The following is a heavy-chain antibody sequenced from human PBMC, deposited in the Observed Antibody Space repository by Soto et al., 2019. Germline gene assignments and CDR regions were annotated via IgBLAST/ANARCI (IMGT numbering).Heavy chain of an antibody. V-gene: IGHV3-9*01. D-gene: IGHD6-25*01. CDR3: AKDSGSGGYGIGPGYFDS. CDR1: GFTFDDFV. CDR2: LYWNSGII. Sequence: GGSLRLSCAASGFTFDDFVMHWVRQAPGKGLEWVSGLYWNSGIIGYADSVKGRFIISRDNAKNSLYLQMNSLRGEDTALYYCAKDSGSGGYGIGPGYFDSWGQGTLVTVSS. J-gene: IGHJ4*02.